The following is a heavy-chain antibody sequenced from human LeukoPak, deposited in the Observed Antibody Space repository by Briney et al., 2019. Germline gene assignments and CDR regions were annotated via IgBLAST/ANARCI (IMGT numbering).Heavy chain of an antibody. D-gene: IGHD6-19*01. J-gene: IGHJ4*02. CDR2: INPNSGNT. CDR1: GYTFTGYY. Sequence: ASVKVSCKASGYTFTGYYMHWVRQAPGQGLEWMGWINPNSGNTGYAQKFQGRVTMTRNTSISTAYMELSSLRSEDTAVYYCARGQRSGWHGYYWGQGTLVTVSS. CDR3: ARGQRSGWHGYY. V-gene: IGHV1-8*02.